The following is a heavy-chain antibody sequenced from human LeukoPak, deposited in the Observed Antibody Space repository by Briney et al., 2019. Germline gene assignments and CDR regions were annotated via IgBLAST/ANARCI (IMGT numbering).Heavy chain of an antibody. CDR2: ISSSGSTI. CDR3: AELGITMIGGV. Sequence: GGSLRLSCAASGFSFSSYEMNWVRQTPGKGLEWVSYISSSGSTIYYADSVKGRFTISRDNAKNSLYLQMNSLRAEDTAVYYCAELGITMIGGVWGKGTTVTISS. V-gene: IGHV3-48*03. D-gene: IGHD3-10*02. CDR1: GFSFSSYE. J-gene: IGHJ6*04.